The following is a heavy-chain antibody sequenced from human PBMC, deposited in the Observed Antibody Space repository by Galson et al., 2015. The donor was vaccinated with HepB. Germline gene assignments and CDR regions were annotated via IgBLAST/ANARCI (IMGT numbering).Heavy chain of an antibody. D-gene: IGHD5-24*01. CDR3: AKIERFEN. CDR2: IGASGGFR. Sequence: SLRLSCAASGFIFSSYAMSWVRQAPGKGLEWVSTIGASGGFRDYADSVKGRFTISRDNSKNTLYLQMNSLRAEDTAVYFCAKIERFENWGQGTLVTVSS. V-gene: IGHV3-23*01. CDR1: GFIFSSYA. J-gene: IGHJ4*02.